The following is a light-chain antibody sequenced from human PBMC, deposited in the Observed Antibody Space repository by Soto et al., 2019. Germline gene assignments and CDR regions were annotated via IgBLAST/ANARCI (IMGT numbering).Light chain of an antibody. J-gene: IGKJ5*01. CDR1: QSFSRSF. Sequence: EIVLTQSPGTLSLSPGERATLSCRASQSFSRSFLAWYQQKPGQAPRLLLYGASSRATGIPDRFSGSGSGTDFTLSITSLGPEDFAVYFCQQYATSPITFGQGTRLEIK. CDR3: QQYATSPIT. V-gene: IGKV3-20*01. CDR2: GAS.